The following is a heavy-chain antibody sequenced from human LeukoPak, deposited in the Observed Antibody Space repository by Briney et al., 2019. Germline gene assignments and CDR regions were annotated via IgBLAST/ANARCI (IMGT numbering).Heavy chain of an antibody. D-gene: IGHD6-13*01. CDR3: ARHSADSSSWWRHPGRYYYYMDV. V-gene: IGHV5-51*01. CDR2: IYPGDSDT. CDR1: GYNFTSYW. J-gene: IGHJ6*03. Sequence: GESLKISCKGSGYNFTSYWIGWVRQMPGQGLEWMGIIYPGDSDTKYSPSFQGQVTISADKSISTAYLQWSSLKASDTAMYYCARHSADSSSWWRHPGRYYYYMDVWGKGTTVTVSS.